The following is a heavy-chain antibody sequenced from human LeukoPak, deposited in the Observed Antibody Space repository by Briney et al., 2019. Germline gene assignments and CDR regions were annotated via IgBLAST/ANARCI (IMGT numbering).Heavy chain of an antibody. CDR1: GGSFSGYY. D-gene: IGHD3-22*01. CDR3: ARASDSSGYCDY. CDR2: INHSGRT. V-gene: IGHV4-34*01. J-gene: IGHJ4*02. Sequence: KPSETLSLTCAVYGGSFSGYYWSWIRQPPGKGLEWIGEINHSGRTNYNPSLKSRVTISVDTSKNQFSLKLSSVTAADTAVYYCARASDSSGYCDYWGQGTLVTVSS.